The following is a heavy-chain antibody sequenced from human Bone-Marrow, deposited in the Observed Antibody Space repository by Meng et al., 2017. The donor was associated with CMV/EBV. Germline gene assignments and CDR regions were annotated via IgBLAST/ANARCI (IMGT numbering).Heavy chain of an antibody. D-gene: IGHD2-2*01. J-gene: IGHJ5*02. Sequence: GESLKIPCAASGFTFSSYAMSWVRQAPGKGLEWVSAISGSGGSTYYADSVKGRFTISRDNSKNTLYLQMNSLRAEDTAVYYCAKHLYDVGYCSSTSCRWNWFDPWGQGTLVTVSS. V-gene: IGHV3-23*01. CDR2: ISGSGGST. CDR1: GFTFSSYA. CDR3: AKHLYDVGYCSSTSCRWNWFDP.